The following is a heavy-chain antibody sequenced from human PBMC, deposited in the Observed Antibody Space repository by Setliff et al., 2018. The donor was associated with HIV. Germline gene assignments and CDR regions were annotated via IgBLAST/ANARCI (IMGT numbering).Heavy chain of an antibody. CDR1: GYSFTTYA. D-gene: IGHD2-15*01. Sequence: ASVKVSCKASGYSFTTYAISWVRQAPGQGLEWMGWISAYNGNTNYAQKLQGRVTMTTDTSSSTAYLDLRSLRSDDTAVYYCARDGRHDRNRWYVTHQYFKYWGQGTLVTVSS. CDR2: ISAYNGNT. J-gene: IGHJ1*01. CDR3: ARDGRHDRNRWYVTHQYFKY. V-gene: IGHV1-18*01.